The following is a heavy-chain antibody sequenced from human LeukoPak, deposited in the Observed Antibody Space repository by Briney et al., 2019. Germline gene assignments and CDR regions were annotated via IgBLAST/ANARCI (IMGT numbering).Heavy chain of an antibody. CDR2: TNSDGSST. V-gene: IGHV3-74*01. D-gene: IGHD3-10*01. Sequence: GGSLRLSCAASGFNFSIHWMHWVRQAPGKGLIWFSRTNSDGSSTIYADSVKGRFTVSRDNAKNTVYLQMNSLRVEDTAVYYCARIVRYGSAPLYSFGLEVWGQGTTVIVSS. CDR1: GFNFSIHW. CDR3: ARIVRYGSAPLYSFGLEV. J-gene: IGHJ6*02.